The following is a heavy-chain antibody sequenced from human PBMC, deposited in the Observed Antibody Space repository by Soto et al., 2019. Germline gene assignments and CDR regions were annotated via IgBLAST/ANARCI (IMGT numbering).Heavy chain of an antibody. Sequence: QVQLVQSGAEVKKPGSSVKVSCKASGGTFSSYAISWVRQAPGQGLEWMGGIIPISDTTNYAQKFQGRVTITADESTSTADMELSSLRSEDTAVYYCARSQGSSTSLEIYYYYYYGMDVCGQGTTVTVSS. CDR3: ARSQGSSTSLEIYYYYYYGMDV. CDR2: IIPISDTT. CDR1: GGTFSSYA. V-gene: IGHV1-69*01. J-gene: IGHJ6*02. D-gene: IGHD2-2*01.